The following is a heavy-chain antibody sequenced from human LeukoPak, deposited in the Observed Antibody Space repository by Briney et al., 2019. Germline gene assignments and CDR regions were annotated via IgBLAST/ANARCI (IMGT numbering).Heavy chain of an antibody. J-gene: IGHJ4*02. Sequence: GGSLRLSCAASGFTFSSYWMSWVRQAPGKGLEWVANIKQDGSEKYYVDSAKGRFTISRDNAKNSLYLQMNSLRAEDTAVYYCARGDSSSWFSFDYWGQGTLVTVSS. D-gene: IGHD6-13*01. V-gene: IGHV3-7*01. CDR3: ARGDSSSWFSFDY. CDR2: IKQDGSEK. CDR1: GFTFSSYW.